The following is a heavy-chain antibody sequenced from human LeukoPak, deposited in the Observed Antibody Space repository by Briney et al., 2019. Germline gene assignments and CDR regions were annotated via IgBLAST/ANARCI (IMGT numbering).Heavy chain of an antibody. D-gene: IGHD1-14*01. V-gene: IGHV3-33*01. J-gene: IGHJ6*02. CDR3: ARDPTVTRTYGIDV. CDR1: GFTFSSYG. CDR2: ICYDGSNK. Sequence: GGSLRLSCAASGFTFSSYGMHWVRQAPGKGLEWVAVICYDGSNKYYADSVNGRFTIYRENSKNPLNMNMNSLRAEDTAGYYCARDPTVTRTYGIDVWGQGTTVTVSS.